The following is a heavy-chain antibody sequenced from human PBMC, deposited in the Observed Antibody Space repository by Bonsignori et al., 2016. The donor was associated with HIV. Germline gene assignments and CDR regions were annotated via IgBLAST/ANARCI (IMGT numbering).Heavy chain of an antibody. Sequence: WVRQAPGQGLEWMGGIIPIIGIENYAQTLQGRATITADESTSTAYMELSSLRSEDTAVYFCARGLWVAHRPYPSYFDLWGQGTLVTVSS. J-gene: IGHJ4*02. CDR2: IIPIIGIE. CDR3: ARGLWVAHRPYPSYFDL. V-gene: IGHV1-69*01. D-gene: IGHD6-6*01.